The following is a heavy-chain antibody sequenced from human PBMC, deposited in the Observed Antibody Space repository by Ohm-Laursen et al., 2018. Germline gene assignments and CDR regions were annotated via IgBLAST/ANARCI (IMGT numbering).Heavy chain of an antibody. CDR2: ISHTSSHI. CDR3: ARDLRRYGMDV. J-gene: IGHJ6*02. V-gene: IGHV3-48*01. CDR1: GFPFSGYS. Sequence: SLRLSCTASGFPFSGYSMNWIRQAPGKGLEWVSYISHTSSHIYYADSVKGRFTISRDNARNSLYLQMNSLRAEDTAVYYCARDLRRYGMDVWGQGTTVTVSS.